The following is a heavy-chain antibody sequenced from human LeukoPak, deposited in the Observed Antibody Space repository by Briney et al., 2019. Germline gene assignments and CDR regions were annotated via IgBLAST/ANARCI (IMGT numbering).Heavy chain of an antibody. V-gene: IGHV1-8*03. J-gene: IGHJ3*02. CDR2: MIPNSGNT. CDR1: GYTFTSYD. CDR3: ARGSILEWSNPYAFDI. D-gene: IGHD3-3*01. Sequence: ASVKVSCKASGYTFTSYDIIWVRQATGQGLEWMGWMIPNSGNTGYSQKFQGRVTNTKHTSISTAYMELSSLRSEDTAVYYCARGSILEWSNPYAFDIWGQGTMVSVSS.